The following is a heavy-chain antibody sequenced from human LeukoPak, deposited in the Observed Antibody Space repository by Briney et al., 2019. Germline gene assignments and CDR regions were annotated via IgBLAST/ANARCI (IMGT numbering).Heavy chain of an antibody. CDR3: ARRLYGDYYFDY. D-gene: IGHD4-17*01. CDR2: MNPNSGNT. J-gene: IGHJ4*02. V-gene: IGHV1-8*01. CDR1: GYTFTSYD. Sequence: GASVKVSCKASGYTFTSYDINWVRQATGQGLEWMGWMNPNSGNTGYAQKFQGRVIMTRNTSISTAYMELSSLRSEDTAVYYCARRLYGDYYFDYWGQGTLVTVSS.